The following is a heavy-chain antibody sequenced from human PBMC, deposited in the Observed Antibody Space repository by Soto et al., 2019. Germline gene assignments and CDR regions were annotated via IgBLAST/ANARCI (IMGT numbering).Heavy chain of an antibody. V-gene: IGHV4-59*08. CDR1: GGSIRSYY. J-gene: IGHJ4*02. CDR3: ARQNYDILTGYYLVDY. Sequence: SETLSLTCTVSGGSIRSYYWSWIRQPPGKGLEWIGNIYYSGSTNYSPSLKSRVTISVDTSKNQFSLKLSSVTAADTAVYYCARQNYDILTGYYLVDYWGQGTLVTVSS. CDR2: IYYSGST. D-gene: IGHD3-9*01.